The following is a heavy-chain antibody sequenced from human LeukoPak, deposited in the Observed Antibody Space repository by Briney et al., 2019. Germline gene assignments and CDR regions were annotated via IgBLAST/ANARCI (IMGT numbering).Heavy chain of an antibody. CDR2: INPGASST. CDR1: GYTFTTYY. J-gene: IGHJ4*02. D-gene: IGHD3-3*01. CDR3: ARTDYDFPLGPPDY. Sequence: ASVKVSCKASGYTFTTYYIHWVRQAPGQGLEWMGIINPGASSTGYSQKFQGRITMTRDTSTSTVYMELSSLTSEDSAVYYCARTDYDFPLGPPDYWGQGTLVTVSS. V-gene: IGHV1-46*01.